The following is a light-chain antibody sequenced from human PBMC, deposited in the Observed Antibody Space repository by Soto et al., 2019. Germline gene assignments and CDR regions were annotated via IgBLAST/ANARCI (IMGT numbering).Light chain of an antibody. CDR2: EVS. CDR1: SSDVGGYNY. Sequence: QSVLTQPPSASGSPGQSVAISCTGTSSDVGGYNYVSWYQQHPGKAPKVLIYEVSKRPSGVPARFSGSKSGNTASLTVSGLQAEDEAAYYCSSYAGSNNLVFGGGTQLTVL. V-gene: IGLV2-8*01. CDR3: SSYAGSNNLV. J-gene: IGLJ2*01.